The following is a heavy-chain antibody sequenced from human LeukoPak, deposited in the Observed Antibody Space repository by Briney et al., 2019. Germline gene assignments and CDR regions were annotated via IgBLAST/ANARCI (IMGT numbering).Heavy chain of an antibody. D-gene: IGHD3-10*01. Sequence: SETLSLTCTVSGGSISSSSYYWGWIRQPPGKGLEWIGSIYYSGSTYYNPSLKSRVTISVDTSKNQFSLKLSSVTAADTAVYYCAREKQSFMVRVHWFDPWGQGTLVTVSS. CDR1: GGSISSSSYY. CDR3: AREKQSFMVRVHWFDP. V-gene: IGHV4-39*07. J-gene: IGHJ5*02. CDR2: IYYSGST.